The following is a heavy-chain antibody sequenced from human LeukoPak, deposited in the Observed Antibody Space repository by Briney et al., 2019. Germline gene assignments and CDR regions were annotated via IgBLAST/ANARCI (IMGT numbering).Heavy chain of an antibody. V-gene: IGHV4-59*01. CDR2: IYYSGST. J-gene: IGHJ6*03. Sequence: SETLSLTCTVSGGSISHYYWSWIRQPPGKGLEWIGYIYYSGSTNYNTSLKSRVTMSVDTSKNQFSLKLSSVTAADTAVYYCAISHGDWFDHDYYYMDVWGKGTTVTVSS. CDR3: AISHGDWFDHDYYYMDV. CDR1: GGSISHYY. D-gene: IGHD3-9*01.